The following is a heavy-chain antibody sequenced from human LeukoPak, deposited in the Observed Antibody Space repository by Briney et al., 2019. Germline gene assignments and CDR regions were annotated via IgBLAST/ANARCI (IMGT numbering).Heavy chain of an antibody. J-gene: IGHJ3*02. CDR2: INHSGST. CDR1: GGSISSYY. V-gene: IGHV4-34*01. D-gene: IGHD1-26*01. Sequence: SETLSLTCTVSGGSISSYYWSWTRQPPGKGLEWIGEINHSGSTNYNPSLKSRVTISVDTSKNQFSLKLSSVTAADTAVYYCARRRRIVGATPGAFDIWGQGTMVTVSS. CDR3: ARRRRIVGATPGAFDI.